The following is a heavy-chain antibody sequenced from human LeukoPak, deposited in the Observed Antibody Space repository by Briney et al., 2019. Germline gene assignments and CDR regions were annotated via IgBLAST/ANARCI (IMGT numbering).Heavy chain of an antibody. J-gene: IGHJ4*02. V-gene: IGHV4-59*11. D-gene: IGHD3-10*01. Sequence: SETLSLTCTVSGRSISSHYWSWIRQPPGKGLEWIGYIYYSGSTNYNTSLKSRVTISVDTSKNQFSLKLSSVTAADTAVYYCARGSGSYYTQVFDYWGQGTLVTVAS. CDR2: IYYSGST. CDR3: ARGSGSYYTQVFDY. CDR1: GRSISSHY.